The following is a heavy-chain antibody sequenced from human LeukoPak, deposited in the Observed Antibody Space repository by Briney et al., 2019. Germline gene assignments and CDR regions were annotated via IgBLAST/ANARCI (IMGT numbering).Heavy chain of an antibody. Sequence: PSETLSLTCTVAGGSIRSSSYYWGWIRQPPGKGLEWIGRIYTSGSTNYNPSLKSRVTISVDTSKNQFSLKLSSVTAADTAVYYCARFRVGATSYYFDYWGQGTLVTVSS. D-gene: IGHD1-26*01. CDR2: IYTSGST. V-gene: IGHV4-39*07. CDR3: ARFRVGATSYYFDY. CDR1: GGSIRSSSYY. J-gene: IGHJ4*02.